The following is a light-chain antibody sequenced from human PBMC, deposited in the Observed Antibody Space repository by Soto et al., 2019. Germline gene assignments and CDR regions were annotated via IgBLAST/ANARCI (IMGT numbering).Light chain of an antibody. Sequence: DIVMTQSPDSLAVSLGERATINCRSSQSILFSSNNKYSLAWYQQKTGQPPKVLIYWTSTREFGVPDRFSGSGSGTDFTLTIRRLQAEDVAVYYCQQSYSSPPNFGQGTKLEIK. J-gene: IGKJ2*01. CDR1: QSILFSSNNKYS. V-gene: IGKV4-1*01. CDR2: WTS. CDR3: QQSYSSPPN.